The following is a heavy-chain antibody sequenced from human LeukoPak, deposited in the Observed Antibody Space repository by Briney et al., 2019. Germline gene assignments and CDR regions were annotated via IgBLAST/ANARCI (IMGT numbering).Heavy chain of an antibody. D-gene: IGHD4-17*01. CDR1: GGSFSGYY. CDR3: ARVPSYGL. CDR2: INHSGST. Sequence: PSETLSLTCAVYGGSFSGYYWSWIRQPPGKGLEWIGEINHSGSTNYNPSLKSRVTISVDTSKNQFSLKLSSVTAADTAVYYCARVPSYGLWGQGTLVTVSS. J-gene: IGHJ4*02. V-gene: IGHV4-34*01.